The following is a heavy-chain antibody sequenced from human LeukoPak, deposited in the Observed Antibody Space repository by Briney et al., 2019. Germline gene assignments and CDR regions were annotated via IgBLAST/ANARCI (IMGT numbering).Heavy chain of an antibody. D-gene: IGHD2-21*02. CDR2: IYGGGTT. J-gene: IGHJ4*02. Sequence: TGGSLRLSCAVSGFTVSNNYMTWVRQAPGKGLEWVSVIYGGGTTYYADSVKGRFTIPRDSSKNTVYLQMNSLRAEDTAVYYCARDRRGDHRPAYFDYWGQGTLVTVSS. CDR3: ARDRRGDHRPAYFDY. CDR1: GFTVSNNY. V-gene: IGHV3-66*01.